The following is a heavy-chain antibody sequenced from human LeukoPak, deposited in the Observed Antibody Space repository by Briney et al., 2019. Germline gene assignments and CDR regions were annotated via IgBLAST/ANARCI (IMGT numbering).Heavy chain of an antibody. CDR2: INHSGST. D-gene: IGHD3-10*01. Sequence: SETLSLTCAVYGGAFSGYYWSWIRQPPGKGLEWIGEINHSGSTNYNPSLKSRVTISVDTSKNQFSLKLSSVTAADTAVYYCARAPRLVMVRGVIMTYYFDYWGQGTLVTVSS. J-gene: IGHJ4*02. CDR3: ARAPRLVMVRGVIMTYYFDY. V-gene: IGHV4-34*01. CDR1: GGAFSGYY.